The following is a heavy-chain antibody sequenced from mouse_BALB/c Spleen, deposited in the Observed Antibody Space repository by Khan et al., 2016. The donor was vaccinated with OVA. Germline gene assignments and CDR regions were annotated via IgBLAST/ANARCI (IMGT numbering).Heavy chain of an antibody. Sequence: QVQLQQPGPELVKPGALVKISCKASGYTFTAYDINWVKQRPGQGLEWIRWIYPGDGSTKYNENLQGTATLTADKSSNPAYMQLSSLTAEKSAVYFCAREGLRGVAMDDWGQGTSVSVSS. CDR2: IYPGDGST. J-gene: IGHJ4*01. D-gene: IGHD2-4*01. CDR1: GYTFTAYD. V-gene: IGHV1S56*01. CDR3: AREGLRGVAMDD.